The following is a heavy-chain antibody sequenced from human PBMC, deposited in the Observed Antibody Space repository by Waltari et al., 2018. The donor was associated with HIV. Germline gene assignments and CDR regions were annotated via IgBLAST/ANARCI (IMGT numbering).Heavy chain of an antibody. CDR2: INHSGST. Sequence: QVQLQQWGAGLLKPSETLSLTCAGYGESFSGYYWSWIRQPPGKGLEWIGEINHSGSTNDNPSLKSRVTISVDTSKDQFSLKLSSVTAADTAVYYCARGAKGKKVLGRSSYYFDYWGQGTLVTVSS. CDR1: GESFSGYY. V-gene: IGHV4-34*01. J-gene: IGHJ4*02. D-gene: IGHD3-16*01. CDR3: ARGAKGKKVLGRSSYYFDY.